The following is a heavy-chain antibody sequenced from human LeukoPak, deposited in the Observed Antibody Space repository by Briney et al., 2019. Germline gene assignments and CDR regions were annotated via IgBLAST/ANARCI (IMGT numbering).Heavy chain of an antibody. CDR2: ISYDGSNK. CDR1: GFTFRSHG. Sequence: PGGSLRLSCAASGFTFRSHGMNWVRQAPGKGLEWVAVISYDGSNKYYADSVKGRFTISRDNSKNTLYLQMNSLRAEDTAVYYCANDQVKNQLWLRGLDVWGQGTTVTVSS. V-gene: IGHV3-30*18. D-gene: IGHD5-18*01. J-gene: IGHJ6*02. CDR3: ANDQVKNQLWLRGLDV.